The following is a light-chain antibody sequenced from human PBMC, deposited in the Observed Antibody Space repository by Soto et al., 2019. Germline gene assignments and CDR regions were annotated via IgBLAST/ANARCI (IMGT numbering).Light chain of an antibody. CDR1: SSNIGSST. CDR2: SNN. CDR3: AAWDDSLNGVE. V-gene: IGLV1-44*01. Sequence: QPVLTQPPSASGTPGQRVTISCSGSSSNIGSSTVNWYQQLPGTAPKLLIYSNNQRSSGVPDRFSGSKSGTSASLAISGLQSEDEADYYCAAWDDSLNGVEFGGGTQLTVL. J-gene: IGLJ2*01.